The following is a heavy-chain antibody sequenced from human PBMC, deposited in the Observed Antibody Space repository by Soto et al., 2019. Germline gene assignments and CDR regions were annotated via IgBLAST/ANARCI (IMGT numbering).Heavy chain of an antibody. J-gene: IGHJ3*02. CDR1: GYTFTGYY. V-gene: IGHV1-2*02. D-gene: IGHD3-16*02. Sequence: GASVKVSCKASGYTFTGYYMHWVRQAPGQGLEWMGWINPNSGGTNYAQKFQGRVTMTRDTSISTAYMELSRLRSDDTAVYYCASLRLGELSLYRPHDAFDIWGQGTMVTVSS. CDR2: INPNSGGT. CDR3: ASLRLGELSLYRPHDAFDI.